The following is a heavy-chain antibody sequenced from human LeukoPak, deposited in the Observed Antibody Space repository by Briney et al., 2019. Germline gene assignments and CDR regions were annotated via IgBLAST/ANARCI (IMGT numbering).Heavy chain of an antibody. CDR1: GGSISSYY. CDR3: ARARWGELDY. V-gene: IGHV4-59*01. Sequence: SETLSLTCTVSGGSISSYYWSWIRQPPGKGLEWIGYIYYSGSTNYNPSLKSRVTISVDTSKNQFSLKLSSVTAADTAVYYCARARWGELDYWGQGTLVTVSS. CDR2: IYYSGST. J-gene: IGHJ4*02. D-gene: IGHD4-23*01.